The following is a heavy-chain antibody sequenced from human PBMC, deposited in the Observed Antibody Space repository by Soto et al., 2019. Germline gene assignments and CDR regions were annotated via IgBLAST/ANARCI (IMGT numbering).Heavy chain of an antibody. CDR1: GDSINSVDHY. D-gene: IGHD1-26*01. CDR3: PRLRWEPENNWFAP. J-gene: IGHJ5*02. CDR2: IYHSGST. Sequence: SETLSLTCTVSGDSINSVDHYWSWIRQPPGKGLEWMGYIYHSGSTHYNPSLNSRLTISIDTSTNRFSLNLTSVTAADTAVYFCPRLRWEPENNWFAPWGQGALVTVSS. V-gene: IGHV4-30-4*01.